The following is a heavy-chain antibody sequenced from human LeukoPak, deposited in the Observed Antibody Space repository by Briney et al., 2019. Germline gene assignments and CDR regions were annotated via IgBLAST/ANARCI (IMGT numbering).Heavy chain of an antibody. J-gene: IGHJ4*02. CDR3: VRGGWYNWNIDFDY. CDR2: IYSGGST. V-gene: IGHV3-53*01. CDR1: GFTVSSNY. Sequence: PGGSLRLSCAASGFTVSSNYMSWVRQAPGKGLEWVSVIYSGGSTYYADSVKGRFTISRDNAKNTLYLQMNSLRAEDTAVYYCVRGGWYNWNIDFDYWGQGTLVTVSS. D-gene: IGHD1-1*01.